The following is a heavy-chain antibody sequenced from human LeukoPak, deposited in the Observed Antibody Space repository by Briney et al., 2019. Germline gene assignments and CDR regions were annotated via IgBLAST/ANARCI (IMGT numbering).Heavy chain of an antibody. Sequence: GGSLRLSCEASGFTFKDYWMTWVRQAPGKGLEWVSYISGSGNSIHHADSVKGRFTISRDNAKNSLYLQMNSLRADDTAVYYCARDALDYYYYGMDVWGQGTTVTVSS. CDR3: ARDALDYYYYGMDV. CDR2: ISGSGNSI. J-gene: IGHJ6*02. V-gene: IGHV3-48*04. CDR1: GFTFKDYW.